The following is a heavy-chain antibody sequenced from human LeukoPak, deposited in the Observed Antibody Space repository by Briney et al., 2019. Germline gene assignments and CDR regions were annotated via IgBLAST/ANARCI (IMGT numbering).Heavy chain of an antibody. CDR1: GFTFSTYW. J-gene: IGHJ4*02. CDR3: ARNSSGYQ. Sequence: GGSLRLSCAASGFTFSTYWMSWVRQAPGKGLEWVANIKEDGSEKYYGDSVKGRFTISRDNAKNSLYLEMNSLRVEDTAVYYCARNSSGYQWGQGTLVTVSS. V-gene: IGHV3-7*01. D-gene: IGHD3-22*01. CDR2: IKEDGSEK.